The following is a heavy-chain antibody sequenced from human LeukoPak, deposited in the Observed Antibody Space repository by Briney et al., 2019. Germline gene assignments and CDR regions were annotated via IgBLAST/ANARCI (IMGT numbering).Heavy chain of an antibody. D-gene: IGHD3-9*01. Sequence: ASVKVSCKASGYTFTSYGISWVRQAPGQGLEWMGWISAYNGNTNYAQKLQGRVTMTTDTSTSTAYMELRSLRSDDTAVYYCAREGVLRYFDWLLPYFDYWGQGTLVTVSS. CDR2: ISAYNGNT. V-gene: IGHV1-18*01. CDR1: GYTFTSYG. CDR3: AREGVLRYFDWLLPYFDY. J-gene: IGHJ4*02.